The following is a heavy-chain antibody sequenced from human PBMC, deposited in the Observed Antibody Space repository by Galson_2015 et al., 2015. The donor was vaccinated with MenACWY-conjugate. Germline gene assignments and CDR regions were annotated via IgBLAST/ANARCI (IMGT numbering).Heavy chain of an antibody. CDR3: ARGTGEDAYNYYDF. D-gene: IGHD5-24*01. Sequence: SVKVSCKASGYTFTTYYIHWVRQAPGQGLEWMGRINSKSGDTMYAQKFQGRVTMTRDTSIGTAYMELSRLTSDDTVVYYCARGTGEDAYNYYDFWGQGTLVTVSS. CDR2: INSKSGDT. CDR1: GYTFTTYY. J-gene: IGHJ4*02. V-gene: IGHV1-2*05.